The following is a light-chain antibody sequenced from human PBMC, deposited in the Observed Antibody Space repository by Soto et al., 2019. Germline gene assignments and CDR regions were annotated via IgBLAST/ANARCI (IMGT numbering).Light chain of an antibody. Sequence: EIVLTQSPATLSLSPAERATLSCRASQSVSIYLAWYQQKPGQAPRLLIYDASDRAAGIPARFSGSGSGTDFTLTISSLEPEDFAVYYCQQRGDWPLYTFGQGTKLEIK. J-gene: IGKJ2*01. V-gene: IGKV3-11*01. CDR2: DAS. CDR1: QSVSIY. CDR3: QQRGDWPLYT.